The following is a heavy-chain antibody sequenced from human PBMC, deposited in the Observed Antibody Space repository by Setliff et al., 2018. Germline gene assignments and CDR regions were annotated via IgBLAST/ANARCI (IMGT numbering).Heavy chain of an antibody. CDR2: VNDDGSSA. CDR3: ARAYYGTVNGYSSYYGLDV. Sequence: QPGGSLRLSCAASGFTFSSYWMHWVHQDPGKGLVWVSRVNDDGSSAMYADSVKGRFTMSRDNAKNTLYLQMNSLRAEDTAVYYCARAYYGTVNGYSSYYGLDVWGQGTTVTVSS. CDR1: GFTFSSYW. V-gene: IGHV3-74*03. J-gene: IGHJ6*02. D-gene: IGHD3-9*01.